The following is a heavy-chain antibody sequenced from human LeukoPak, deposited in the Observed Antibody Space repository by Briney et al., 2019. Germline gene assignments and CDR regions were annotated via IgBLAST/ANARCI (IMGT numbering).Heavy chain of an antibody. J-gene: IGHJ5*02. Sequence: SVKVSCKTSGGTFTSYAITWVGQAPGQGLEWMGKIIPISGTTNYAQKFQGRVTFTADESTSTAYMELSSLRSEDTALYYCARKLRLGGNWFDPWGQGTLVTVSS. CDR3: ARKLRLGGNWFDP. CDR2: IIPISGTT. D-gene: IGHD1-26*01. CDR1: GGTFTSYA. V-gene: IGHV1-69*13.